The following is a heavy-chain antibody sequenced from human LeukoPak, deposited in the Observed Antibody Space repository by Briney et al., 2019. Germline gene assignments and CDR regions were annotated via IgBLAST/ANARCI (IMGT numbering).Heavy chain of an antibody. CDR1: GFTFSSYW. V-gene: IGHV3-7*04. CDR2: MNQDGSEK. CDR3: ARDRNEGGGFDY. J-gene: IGHJ4*02. Sequence: GGSLRLSCAASGFTFSSYWMSWVRQAPGKGLEWVANMNQDGSEKYYVDSVKGRFTLSRDNAKNSLYLQINSLRAEDTAVYYCARDRNEGGGFDYWGQGTLVTVSS. D-gene: IGHD3-16*01.